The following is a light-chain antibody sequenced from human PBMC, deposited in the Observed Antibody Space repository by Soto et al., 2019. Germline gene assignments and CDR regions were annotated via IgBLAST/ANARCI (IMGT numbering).Light chain of an antibody. CDR3: SSYTSSFTYG. V-gene: IGLV2-14*01. CDR1: SSDVGGYNY. CDR2: EVS. J-gene: IGLJ1*01. Sequence: QSVLTQPASVSGSPGQSITISCTGTSSDVGGYNYVSWYQQHPGKAPKLMIYEVSNRPSGVSNRFSGSKSGNTASLTISGLQPEDEADYYCSSYTSSFTYGFGTGTKLTVL.